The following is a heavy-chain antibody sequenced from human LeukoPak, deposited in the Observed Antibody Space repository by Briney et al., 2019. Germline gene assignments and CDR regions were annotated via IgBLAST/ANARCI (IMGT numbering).Heavy chain of an antibody. CDR1: GYTFTSYG. Sequence: ASVKVSCKASGYTFTSYGISWVRQAPGQGLEWMGWISAYNGNTNYAQMLQGRVTMTTDTSTSTAYMELRSLRSDDTAVYYCARAPPYYYGSGSSDYWGQGTLVTVSS. V-gene: IGHV1-18*01. CDR3: ARAPPYYYGSGSSDY. J-gene: IGHJ4*02. CDR2: ISAYNGNT. D-gene: IGHD3-10*01.